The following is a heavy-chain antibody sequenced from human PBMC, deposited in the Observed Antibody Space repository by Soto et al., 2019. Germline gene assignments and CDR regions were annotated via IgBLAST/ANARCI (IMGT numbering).Heavy chain of an antibody. Sequence: PSETLSLTCAVYGGSFSGYYWSWIRQPPGKGLEWIGEINHGGSTNYNPSIKSRVTVSVDTSKNKFSLKLSSVTAADTALYYCARFGGHTVANDYWSQGILVTVS. CDR2: INHGGST. CDR3: ARFGGHTVANDY. D-gene: IGHD3-10*01. V-gene: IGHV4-34*01. CDR1: GGSFSGYY. J-gene: IGHJ4*02.